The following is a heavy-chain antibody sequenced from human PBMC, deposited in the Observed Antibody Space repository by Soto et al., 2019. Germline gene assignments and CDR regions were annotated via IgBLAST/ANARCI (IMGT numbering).Heavy chain of an antibody. CDR1: GASISTSY. CDR2: IFADGNT. Sequence: SETLSLTCVVSGASISTSYWSWVRQPAGKRLQWIGRIFADGNTNSSPSLKGRVSMAIDKSQNQISLQLAPVTAADTATYYCVRDNSVALNYWGQGAQVTVSS. J-gene: IGHJ4*02. CDR3: VRDNSVALNY. V-gene: IGHV4-4*07. D-gene: IGHD5-12*01.